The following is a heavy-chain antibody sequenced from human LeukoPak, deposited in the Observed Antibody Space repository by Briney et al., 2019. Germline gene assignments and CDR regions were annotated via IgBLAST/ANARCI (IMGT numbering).Heavy chain of an antibody. CDR1: GGSISSSSYY. D-gene: IGHD3-22*01. J-gene: IGHJ3*02. V-gene: IGHV4-39*01. CDR2: IYYSGST. CDR3: ARPGDTYYYDSSGYSDAFDI. Sequence: SETLSLTCTVSGGSISSSSYYWGWIRQPPGKGLEWIGSIYYSGSTYYNPSLKSRVTISVDTSKNQFSLKLSSVTAADTAVYYCARPGDTYYYDSSGYSDAFDIWGQGTMVTVSS.